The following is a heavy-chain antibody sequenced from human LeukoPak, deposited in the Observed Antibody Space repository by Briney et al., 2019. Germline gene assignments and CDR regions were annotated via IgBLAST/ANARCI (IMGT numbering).Heavy chain of an antibody. CDR3: ATVVWLPPQVDY. CDR2: ISWNSGII. V-gene: IGHV3-9*01. J-gene: IGHJ4*02. Sequence: PGRSLSLSCAASGFTFDDYAMHWVRQAPGKGLEWVSGISWNSGIIDYVDSVKGRFTISRDNAKNSLYLQVNSLRAEDTAVYYCATVVWLPPQVDYWGQGTLVTVSS. CDR1: GFTFDDYA. D-gene: IGHD5-24*01.